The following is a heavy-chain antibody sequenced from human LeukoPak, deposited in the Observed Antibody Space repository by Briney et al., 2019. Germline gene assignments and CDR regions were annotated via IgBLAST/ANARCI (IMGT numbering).Heavy chain of an antibody. CDR2: VIGGRGTT. D-gene: IGHD5-24*01. Sequence: GGSLRLSCTASGFTLSSSAMSWVRQAPGKGLEWVSTVIGGRGTTFYADSVKGRFTISRDNSKNTLYLQMNSLRAEDTAVYYCAKWEEMATLDYWGQGTLVTVSS. J-gene: IGHJ4*02. CDR3: AKWEEMATLDY. CDR1: GFTLSSSA. V-gene: IGHV3-23*01.